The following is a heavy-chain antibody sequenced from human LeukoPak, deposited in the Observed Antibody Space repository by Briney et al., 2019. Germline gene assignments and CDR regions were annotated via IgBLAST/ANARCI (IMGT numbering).Heavy chain of an antibody. J-gene: IGHJ4*02. CDR2: ISWDGGST. CDR1: GFTFDDYA. CDR3: AKDMLLYSSSFFDY. D-gene: IGHD6-6*01. Sequence: PGGSLRLSCAASGFTFDDYAMHWVRQAPGKGLEWVSLISWDGGSTYYADSVKGRFTISRDNSKNSLYLQMNSLRAEDTALYYCAKDMLLYSSSFFDYWGQGTLVTVSS. V-gene: IGHV3-43D*03.